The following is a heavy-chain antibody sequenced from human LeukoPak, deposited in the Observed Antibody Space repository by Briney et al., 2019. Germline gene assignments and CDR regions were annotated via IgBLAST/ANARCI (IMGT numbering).Heavy chain of an antibody. CDR3: ARGLNYDFWSGHGAFDI. CDR1: GFDFSSYW. J-gene: IGHJ3*02. CDR2: IKQDGSEK. D-gene: IGHD3-3*01. Sequence: GGSLRLSCEGFGFDFSSYWMNWVRQAPGKGLEWVAKIKQDGSEKYYVDSVKGRFTISRDNAKKSLYLQMNSLRPEDPAVYYCARGLNYDFWSGHGAFDIWGQGTVVTVSS. V-gene: IGHV3-7*01.